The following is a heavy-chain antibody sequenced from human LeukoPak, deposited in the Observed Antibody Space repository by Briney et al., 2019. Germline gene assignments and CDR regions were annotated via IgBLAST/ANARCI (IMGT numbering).Heavy chain of an antibody. CDR3: AREGGFYRPLDY. J-gene: IGHJ4*02. D-gene: IGHD3-3*01. CDR1: GFTLSVYY. Sequence: GSLRLSCEASGFTLSVYYMSWFRQAPGKGLEWIGEVHLDGRTNYNPSLKSRLIMSVDLPENHISLKLTSVTAADTAVYYCAREGGFYRPLDYSGQGTLVTVSS. CDR2: VHLDGRT. V-gene: IGHV4-34*10.